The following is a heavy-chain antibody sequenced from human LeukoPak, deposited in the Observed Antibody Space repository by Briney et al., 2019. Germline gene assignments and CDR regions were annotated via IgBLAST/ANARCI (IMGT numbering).Heavy chain of an antibody. V-gene: IGHV4-59*01. D-gene: IGHD6-13*01. CDR3: ARGIAATPFDY. J-gene: IGHJ4*02. Sequence: SETLSLTCTVSGGSISSYYWSWIRQPPGKGLEWIGYIYYSGSTNYNPSLKSRVTISVDTSKNQFSLKLSSVTAADTAVYYCARGIAATPFDYWGQGTLVTVSS. CDR2: IYYSGST. CDR1: GGSISSYY.